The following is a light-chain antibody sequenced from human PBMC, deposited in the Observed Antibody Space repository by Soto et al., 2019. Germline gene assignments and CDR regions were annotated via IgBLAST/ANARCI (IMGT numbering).Light chain of an antibody. CDR2: DAS. J-gene: IGKJ2*01. V-gene: IGKV1-5*01. Sequence: GDRITITCRASQSVSRRLAWYQQKPGKAPKLLIYDASSLESGVPSRFSGRGSGTEFTLTISSLQPDDCATYYCHTYNSYSLHTFGQGTKLKIK. CDR1: QSVSRR. CDR3: HTYNSYSLHT.